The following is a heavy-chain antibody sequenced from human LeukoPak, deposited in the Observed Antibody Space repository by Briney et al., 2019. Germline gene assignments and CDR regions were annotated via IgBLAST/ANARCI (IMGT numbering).Heavy chain of an antibody. CDR2: IYPGDSDA. J-gene: IGHJ4*02. D-gene: IGHD5-18*01. CDR1: GYSFTSYW. Sequence: GESLKISCKGSGYSFTSYWIGWVRQMPGKGLEWMGIIYPGDSDARYGPSFQGQVTISADKSISTAYLQWSSLKASDTAMYYCARKRGYSYGYVDYWGQGTLVTVSS. CDR3: ARKRGYSYGYVDY. V-gene: IGHV5-51*01.